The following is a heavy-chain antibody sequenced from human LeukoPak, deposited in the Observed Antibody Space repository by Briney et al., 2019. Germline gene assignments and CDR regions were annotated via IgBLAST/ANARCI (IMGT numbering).Heavy chain of an antibody. CDR3: ARGCSTSCFKGLGAFDI. CDR2: ISSSSSYI. Sequence: KPGGSLRLSCAASGFTFSSYSMNWVRQAPGKGLEWVSSISSSSSYIYYADSVKGRFTISRDNAKNSLYLQMNSLRAEDTAVYCCARGCSTSCFKGLGAFDIWGQGTMVTVSS. V-gene: IGHV3-21*01. J-gene: IGHJ3*02. D-gene: IGHD2-2*01. CDR1: GFTFSSYS.